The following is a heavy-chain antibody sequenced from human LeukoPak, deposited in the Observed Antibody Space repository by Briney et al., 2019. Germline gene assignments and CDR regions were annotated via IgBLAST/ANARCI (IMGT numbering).Heavy chain of an antibody. Sequence: SETLSLTCTVSGGSISSYYWSWLRQHPGKGLEWIGYIYYSGSTYYNPSLKSRVTISVDTSKNQFSLKLSSVTAADTAVYYCARDPGGYDYYYYGMDVWGQGTTVTVSS. CDR1: GGSISSYY. CDR2: IYYSGST. CDR3: ARDPGGYDYYYYGMDV. J-gene: IGHJ6*02. V-gene: IGHV4-59*06. D-gene: IGHD5-12*01.